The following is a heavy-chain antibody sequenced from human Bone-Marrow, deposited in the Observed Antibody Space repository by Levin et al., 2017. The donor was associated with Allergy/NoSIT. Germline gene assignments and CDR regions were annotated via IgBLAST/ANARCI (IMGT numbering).Heavy chain of an antibody. V-gene: IGHV4-38-2*01. CDR2: IYHNGRT. CDR3: ACWYSLDAVDV. Sequence: SVTLSLTCAVSGFSMRSGYYWGWIRPPPGKGLEWIGNIYHNGRTSYNPSHESRVSMSVDTSKKEFSLKLASVTAADTAVYYCACWYSLDAVDVWGQGTKVIVSS. J-gene: IGHJ3*01. D-gene: IGHD2-21*01. CDR1: GFSMRSGYY.